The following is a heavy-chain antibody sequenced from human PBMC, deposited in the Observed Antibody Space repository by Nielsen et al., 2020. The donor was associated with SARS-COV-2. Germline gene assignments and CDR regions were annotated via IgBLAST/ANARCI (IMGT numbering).Heavy chain of an antibody. V-gene: IGHV3-11*06. D-gene: IGHD6-19*01. CDR2: ISSSSSYT. Sequence: GGSLRLSCAASGFTFSDYYMSWIRQAPGKGLEWVSYISSSSSYTKYADSVKGRFTISRDNAENSLSLQMNSLRAENTAVYYCARESVTGTDAFDIWGQGTVVTVSS. J-gene: IGHJ3*02. CDR3: ARESVTGTDAFDI. CDR1: GFTFSDYY.